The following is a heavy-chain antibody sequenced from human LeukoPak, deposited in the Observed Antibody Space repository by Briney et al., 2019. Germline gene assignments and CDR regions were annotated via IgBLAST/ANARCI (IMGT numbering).Heavy chain of an antibody. D-gene: IGHD3-22*01. CDR1: GGTFSSYA. Sequence: SCKASGGTFSSYAMHWVRQAPGKGLEWVAVISYDGSNKYYADSVKGRFTISRDNSKNTLYLQMNSLRAEDTAVYYCARDRSYYYDSSGYYSNDYWGQGTLVTVSS. CDR2: ISYDGSNK. J-gene: IGHJ4*02. V-gene: IGHV3-30-3*01. CDR3: ARDRSYYYDSSGYYSNDY.